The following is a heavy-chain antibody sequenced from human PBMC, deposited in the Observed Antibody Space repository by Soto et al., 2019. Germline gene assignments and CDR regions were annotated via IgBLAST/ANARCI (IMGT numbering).Heavy chain of an antibody. CDR1: GGSISSSSYY. V-gene: IGHV4-39*02. Sequence: SETLSLTCTVSGGSISSSSYYWGWLRHPPGKGLEWIGSIYYSGSTYYNPSLKSRVTISVDTSKNHFALKLRSVTAADAAVYYCARHYGSYCCPYYYGMDVWGQGTMVTVSS. CDR2: IYYSGST. CDR3: ARHYGSYCCPYYYGMDV. D-gene: IGHD2-21*01. J-gene: IGHJ6*02.